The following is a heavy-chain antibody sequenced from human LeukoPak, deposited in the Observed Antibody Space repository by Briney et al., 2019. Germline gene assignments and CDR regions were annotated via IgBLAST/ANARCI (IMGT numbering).Heavy chain of an antibody. CDR3: ARAWGSGSYFDY. J-gene: IGHJ4*02. D-gene: IGHD3-16*01. CDR2: IKQDGSEK. V-gene: IGHV3-7*01. Sequence: GGSLRLSCAASGFTFSSYAMSWVRQAPGKGLEWVANIKQDGSEKYYVDSVKGRFTISRDNAKNSLYLQMNSLRAEDTAVYYCARAWGSGSYFDYWGQGTLVTVSS. CDR1: GFTFSSYA.